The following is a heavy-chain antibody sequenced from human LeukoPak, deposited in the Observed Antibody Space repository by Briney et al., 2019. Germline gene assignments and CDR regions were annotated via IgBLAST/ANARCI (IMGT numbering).Heavy chain of an antibody. CDR3: AREGPAVTTNDAFDI. D-gene: IGHD4-17*01. Sequence: SETLSLTCTVSGGSISSYYWSWIRQPPGKGLERIGYIYYSGSTNYNPSLKSRVTISVDTSKNQFSLKLSSVTAADTAVYYCAREGPAVTTNDAFDIWGQGTMVTVSS. CDR1: GGSISSYY. J-gene: IGHJ3*02. V-gene: IGHV4-59*01. CDR2: IYYSGST.